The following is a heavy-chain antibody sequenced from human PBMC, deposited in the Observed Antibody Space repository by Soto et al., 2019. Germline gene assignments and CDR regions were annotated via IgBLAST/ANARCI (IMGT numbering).Heavy chain of an antibody. CDR1: GGTFSSYA. D-gene: IGHD6-13*01. Sequence: QVQLVQSGAEVKKPGSSVKVSCKASGGTFSSYAISWVRQAPGQGLEWMGGIIPIFGTANYAQKFQGRVTITADDSTSTAYMELSSLRSEDTAVYYCARDATPLYSSSWLGEDYWGQGTLVTVSS. CDR3: ARDATPLYSSSWLGEDY. CDR2: IIPIFGTA. V-gene: IGHV1-69*12. J-gene: IGHJ4*02.